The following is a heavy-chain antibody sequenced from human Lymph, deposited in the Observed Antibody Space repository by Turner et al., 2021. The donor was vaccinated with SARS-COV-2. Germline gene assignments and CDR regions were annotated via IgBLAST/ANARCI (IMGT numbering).Heavy chain of an antibody. CDR1: GFTFSSYG. D-gene: IGHD3-3*01. V-gene: IGHV3-30*18. J-gene: IGHJ6*02. Sequence: QVQLVESGGGVVQPGRSLGLSRAAPGFTFSSYGMHWVRQAPGKGLEWVAVISYDGSNKYYADSVKGRFTISRDNSKNTLYLQMNSLRAEDTAVYYCAKVRSIFGVVIGGMDVWGQGTTVTVSS. CDR3: AKVRSIFGVVIGGMDV. CDR2: ISYDGSNK.